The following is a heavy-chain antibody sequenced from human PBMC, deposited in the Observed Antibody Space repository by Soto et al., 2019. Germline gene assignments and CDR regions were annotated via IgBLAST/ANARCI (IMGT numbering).Heavy chain of an antibody. CDR3: AKAMGP. D-gene: IGHD3-10*01. CDR2: ISYDGSNK. Sequence: GSLRLSCAASGFTFSSYGMHWVRQAPGKGLEWVAVISYDGSNKYYADSVKGRFTISRDNSKNTLYLQMNSLRAEDTAVYYCAKAMGPWGQGTLVTVSS. CDR1: GFTFSSYG. J-gene: IGHJ5*02. V-gene: IGHV3-30*18.